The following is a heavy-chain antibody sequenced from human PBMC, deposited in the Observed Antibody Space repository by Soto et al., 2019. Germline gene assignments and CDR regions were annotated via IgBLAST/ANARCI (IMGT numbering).Heavy chain of an antibody. D-gene: IGHD3-10*01. CDR2: IYYSGTT. CDR1: GGSISNDYYH. V-gene: IGHV4-31*03. J-gene: IGHJ4*02. CDR3: ARDNYMVRPSSSRYYFDY. Sequence: PSETLSLTCTVSGGSISNDYYHWSWIRQHPGKGLEWIGYIYYSGTTYYNPSLKSRVAISVDTSKNQFSLKLSSVTAADSAFYYCARDNYMVRPSSSRYYFDYWGQGTLVTVSS.